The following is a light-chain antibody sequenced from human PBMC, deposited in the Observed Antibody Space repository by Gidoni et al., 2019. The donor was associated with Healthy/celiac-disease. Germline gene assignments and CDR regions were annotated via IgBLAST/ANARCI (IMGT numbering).Light chain of an antibody. V-gene: IGKV3-15*01. Sequence: EIVMTQSPATLSVSPGESATLSCRASQSVSSTLAWYQQKPGQAPRLLIYGASTRATGIPARFSGSGSGTEFTLTISSLQSEDFAVYYCQQYNNWLWTFXQXTKVEIK. J-gene: IGKJ1*01. CDR3: QQYNNWLWT. CDR1: QSVSST. CDR2: GAS.